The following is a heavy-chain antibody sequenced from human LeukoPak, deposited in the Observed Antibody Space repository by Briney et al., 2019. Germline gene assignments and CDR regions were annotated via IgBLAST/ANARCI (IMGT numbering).Heavy chain of an antibody. J-gene: IGHJ4*02. D-gene: IGHD2-15*01. CDR1: GGSLTNFY. Sequence: SETLSLTCTVSGGSLTNFYWSWIRQPPGKGLEWLGYIYYSGSTTYNPSLKSRVAISVDTSKNQFSLKLRSVTAADTAVYYCARVGYCSGGGCYGLDYWGQGTLVTVSS. V-gene: IGHV4-59*01. CDR3: ARVGYCSGGGCYGLDY. CDR2: IYYSGST.